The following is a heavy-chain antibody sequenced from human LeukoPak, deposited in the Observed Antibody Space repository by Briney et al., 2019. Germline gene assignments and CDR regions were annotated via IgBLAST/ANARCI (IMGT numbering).Heavy chain of an antibody. CDR2: IYYSGST. J-gene: IGHJ5*02. V-gene: IGHV4-61*01. CDR1: GGSVSSGSYY. Sequence: SETLSLTCTVSGGSVSSGSYYWSWIRQPPGKGLEWIGYIYYSGSTNYNPSLKSRVTISVDTSKNQFSLKLSSVTAADTAVYYCARFIPSSGIDPWGQGTLVTVSS. CDR3: ARFIPSSGIDP. D-gene: IGHD3-10*02.